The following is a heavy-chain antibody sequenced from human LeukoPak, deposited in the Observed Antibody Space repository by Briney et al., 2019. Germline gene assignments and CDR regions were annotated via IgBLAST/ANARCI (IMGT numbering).Heavy chain of an antibody. CDR2: ISGSGGST. D-gene: IGHD1-1*01. J-gene: IGHJ6*03. CDR1: GFTFSSYG. CDR3: ARDHRGTYYYYYMDV. Sequence: GGTLRLSCAASGFTFSSYGMSWVRQAPGKGLEWVSAISGSGGSTYYADSVKGRFTISRDNSKNTLYLQMNSLRAEDTAVYYCARDHRGTYYYYYMDVWGKGTTVTVSS. V-gene: IGHV3-23*01.